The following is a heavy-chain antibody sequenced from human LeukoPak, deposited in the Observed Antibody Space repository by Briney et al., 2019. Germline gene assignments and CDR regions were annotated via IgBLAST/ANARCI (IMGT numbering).Heavy chain of an antibody. CDR2: IWYDGSNK. J-gene: IGHJ3*02. V-gene: IGHV3-33*06. Sequence: PGRSLRLSCVASGFTFSRHGMHWVRQAPGKGLEWVTVIWYDGSNKYYADSVKGRFTISRDNSKNTLYLQMNSLRAEDTAVYYCAKYGDYDAFYIWGQGTMVTVSS. CDR3: AKYGDYDAFYI. CDR1: GFTFSRHG. D-gene: IGHD4-17*01.